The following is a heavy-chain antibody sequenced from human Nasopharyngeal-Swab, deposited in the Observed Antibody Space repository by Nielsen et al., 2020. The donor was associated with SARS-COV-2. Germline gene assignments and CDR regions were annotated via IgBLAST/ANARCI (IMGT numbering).Heavy chain of an antibody. CDR2: MNPNNGNT. Sequence: ASVKVSCKASGYTFTSYDINWVRQATGQGLEWMGWMNPNNGNTNYAQKLQGRVTMTTDTSTSTAYMELRSLRSDDTAVYYCAREARGYSGYETNNDAFDIWGQGTMVTVSS. J-gene: IGHJ3*02. CDR3: AREARGYSGYETNNDAFDI. V-gene: IGHV1-18*01. CDR1: GYTFTSYD. D-gene: IGHD5-12*01.